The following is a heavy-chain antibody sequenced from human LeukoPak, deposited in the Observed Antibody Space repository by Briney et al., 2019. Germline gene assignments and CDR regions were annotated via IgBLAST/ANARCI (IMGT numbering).Heavy chain of an antibody. V-gene: IGHV3-23*01. J-gene: IGHJ4*02. CDR3: ARDYSGGGDPLFDY. CDR1: GFTFSSYA. D-gene: IGHD3-16*01. Sequence: GGSLRLSCAASGFTFSSYAMNWVRQAPGKGLEWVSAISAGGLSTYFADSVKGRFTISRDNAKNSLYLQMNSLRAEDTAVYYCARDYSGGGDPLFDYWGQGTLVTVSS. CDR2: ISAGGLST.